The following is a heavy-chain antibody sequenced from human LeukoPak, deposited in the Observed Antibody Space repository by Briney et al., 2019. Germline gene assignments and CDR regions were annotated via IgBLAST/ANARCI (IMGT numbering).Heavy chain of an antibody. Sequence: PSETLSLTCTVSGGSISSYYWSWIRQPPGKGLEWSGYIYYSGSTNYNPSLKSRVTISVDTSKNRFSLKLSSVTAADTAVYYCARERGSSLDYWGQGTLVTVSS. D-gene: IGHD3-16*01. V-gene: IGHV4-59*01. CDR3: ARERGSSLDY. J-gene: IGHJ4*02. CDR2: IYYSGST. CDR1: GGSISSYY.